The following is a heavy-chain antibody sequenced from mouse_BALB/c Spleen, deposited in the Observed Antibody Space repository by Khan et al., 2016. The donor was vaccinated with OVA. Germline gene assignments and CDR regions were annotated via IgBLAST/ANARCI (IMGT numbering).Heavy chain of an antibody. CDR1: GYSITSDYA. J-gene: IGHJ4*01. D-gene: IGHD1-1*01. CDR2: ISYGGST. Sequence: EVQLVESGPGLVKPSQSLSLTCTVTGYSITSDYAWDWIRQFPGNKLEWMGYISYGGSTSYNPSLKSRISITRDPSKHQFFLQLNSVTTEDTATYYCARKNYYGYAMDYWGQGTSVTVSS. CDR3: ARKNYYGYAMDY. V-gene: IGHV3-2*02.